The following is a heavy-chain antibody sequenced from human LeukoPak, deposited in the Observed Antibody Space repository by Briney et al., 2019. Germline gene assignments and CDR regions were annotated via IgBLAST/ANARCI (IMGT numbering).Heavy chain of an antibody. V-gene: IGHV3-23*01. CDR2: ISGSGGST. Sequence: TGGSLRLSCAASGYTFSEYDMSWVRQAPGKGLEWVSAISGSGGSTYYADSVKGRVTISRDNSKNTLYLQMNSLRAEDTAVYYCAGSARLEESDYWGQGTLITVSS. CDR3: AGSARLEESDY. D-gene: IGHD4/OR15-4a*01. J-gene: IGHJ4*02. CDR1: GYTFSEYD.